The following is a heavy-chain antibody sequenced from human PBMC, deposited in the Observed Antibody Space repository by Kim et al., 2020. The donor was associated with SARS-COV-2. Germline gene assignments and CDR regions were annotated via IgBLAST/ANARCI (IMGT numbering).Heavy chain of an antibody. J-gene: IGHJ4*02. CDR3: TLQQRSSMVVVVIFPDY. Sequence: PVEGRFTISRDDSKNTLYLQMNSLKTEDAAVYYCTLQQRSSMVVVVIFPDYWGQGTLVTVSS. D-gene: IGHD3-22*01. V-gene: IGHV3-15*01.